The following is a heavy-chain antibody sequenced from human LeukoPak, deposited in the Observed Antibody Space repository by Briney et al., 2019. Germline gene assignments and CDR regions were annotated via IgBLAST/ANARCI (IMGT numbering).Heavy chain of an antibody. J-gene: IGHJ3*01. D-gene: IGHD4-17*01. CDR2: ISNIGSGSAI. V-gene: IGHV3-48*04. CDR3: AKSDYGAFNL. CDR1: GFTFSSYA. Sequence: GGSLRLSCAASGFTFSSYAMTWVRQAPGKGLEWVSYISNIGSGSAIYYTDSVKGRFTITRDNAKNSLYLQMNSLRAEDTAVYYCAKSDYGAFNLWGQGTMVTVSS.